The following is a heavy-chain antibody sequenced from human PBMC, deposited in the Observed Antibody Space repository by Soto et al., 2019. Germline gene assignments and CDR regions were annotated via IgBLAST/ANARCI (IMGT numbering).Heavy chain of an antibody. CDR1: GFTFSSYE. CDR3: ARDCSSTSCYAPYYYYGMDV. V-gene: IGHV3-48*03. CDR2: ISSSGSTI. J-gene: IGHJ6*02. D-gene: IGHD2-2*01. Sequence: EVQLVESGGGLVQPGGSLRLSCAASGFTFSSYEMNWVRQAPGKGLEWVSYISSSGSTIYYADSVKGRFTISRDNAKNSLYLQMNSLRAEDTAVYYCARDCSSTSCYAPYYYYGMDVWGQGTTVTVSS.